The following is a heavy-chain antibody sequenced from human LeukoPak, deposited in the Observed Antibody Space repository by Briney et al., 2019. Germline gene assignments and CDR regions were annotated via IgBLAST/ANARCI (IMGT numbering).Heavy chain of an antibody. V-gene: IGHV3-11*03. Sequence: KTGGSLRLSCAASGFTVSDYYMTWIRQAPGKGLEWVSFISSSGTYTNHADSVKGRFTISRDNAENSLYLQMNSLRAEDTAVYYCARYTSGKYSLDCWGQEALVTVSS. CDR3: ARYTSGKYSLDC. CDR1: GFTVSDYY. J-gene: IGHJ4*02. CDR2: ISSSGTYT. D-gene: IGHD6-19*01.